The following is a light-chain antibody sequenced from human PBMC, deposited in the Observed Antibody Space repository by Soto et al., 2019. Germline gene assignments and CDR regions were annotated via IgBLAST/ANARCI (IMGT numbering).Light chain of an antibody. CDR2: GAS. CDR3: QQYGGSMYT. CDR1: QSVSTTY. J-gene: IGKJ2*01. V-gene: IGKV3-20*01. Sequence: ETVLTQSPGTLSLSPGERATLSCRASQSVSTTYLAWYQQKPGQAPRLLIYGASSRATGIPDRFSGSGSGTAITLTISRLEPEDCAVYYCQQYGGSMYTFGQGTKLEIK.